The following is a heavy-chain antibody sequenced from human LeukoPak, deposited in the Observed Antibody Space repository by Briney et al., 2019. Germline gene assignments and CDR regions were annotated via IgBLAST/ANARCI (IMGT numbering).Heavy chain of an antibody. D-gene: IGHD2-15*01. CDR2: IYYSGST. CDR1: GGSISSSSYY. J-gene: IGHJ5*02. CDR3: ARVGYCSGGSCLAFDP. Sequence: PSETLSLTCTVSGGSISSSSYYWGWIRQPPGKGLEWIGYIYYSGSTNYNPSLKSRVTISVDTSKNQFSLKLSSVTAADTAVYYCARVGYCSGGSCLAFDPWGQGTLVTVSS. V-gene: IGHV4-61*05.